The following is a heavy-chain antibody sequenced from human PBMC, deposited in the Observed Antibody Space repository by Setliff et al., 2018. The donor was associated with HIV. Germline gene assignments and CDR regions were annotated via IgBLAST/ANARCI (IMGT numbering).Heavy chain of an antibody. CDR2: LSTTGTNI. CDR1: GFTFNNAW. Sequence: PGGSLRLSCVASGFTFNNAWMNWVRQAPGKGLEWISKLSTTGTNIHYADSVKGRFTISRDNSKNTLYLQMNSLRAEDTAVYYCAKYSSGWTPYSYMDVWGKGTTVTVSS. D-gene: IGHD6-19*01. CDR3: AKYSSGWTPYSYMDV. J-gene: IGHJ6*03. V-gene: IGHV3-48*01.